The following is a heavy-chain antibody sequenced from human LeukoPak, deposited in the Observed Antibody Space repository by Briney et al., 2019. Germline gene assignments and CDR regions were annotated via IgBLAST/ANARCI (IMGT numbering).Heavy chain of an antibody. CDR1: GFTFSSYS. V-gene: IGHV3-21*01. J-gene: IGHJ4*02. CDR3: AREPKVRGAERFFDY. CDR2: ISSSSSYI. Sequence: GGSLRLSCAASGFTFSSYSMNWVRQAPGKGLEWVSSISSSSSYIYYADSVKARFTISRDNAKNSLYLQMNSLRAEDTAVYYCAREPKVRGAERFFDYWGQGTLVTVSS. D-gene: IGHD3-10*01.